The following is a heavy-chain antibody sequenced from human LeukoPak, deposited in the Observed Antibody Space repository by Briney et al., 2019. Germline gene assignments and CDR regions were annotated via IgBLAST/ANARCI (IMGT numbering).Heavy chain of an antibody. Sequence: GGSMRLSCAASGFTFGRFTMHWVRQAPGTGLVWVARIGVSGASTNYADSVKGRFTISRDNAKNTLYLQMSSLRVEDTAVYYCTRDLGSWSGLDYWGQGSLVTVSS. CDR1: GFTFGRFT. CDR2: IGVSGAST. J-gene: IGHJ4*02. V-gene: IGHV3-74*01. CDR3: TRDLGSWSGLDY. D-gene: IGHD3-10*01.